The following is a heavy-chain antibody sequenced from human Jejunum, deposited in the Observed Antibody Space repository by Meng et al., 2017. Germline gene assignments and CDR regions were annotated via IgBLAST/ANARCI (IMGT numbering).Heavy chain of an antibody. V-gene: IGHV3-72*01. Sequence: GESLKISCVVSGFTFSDHYMDWFRQAPGRGLEWIGRSRDKARGYTTEYAASVKGRFTISRGDSDNSLYLQMNSLKTEDTAVYYCARDFSGYNRTEYGVFDIWGQGTLVTVSS. CDR2: SRDKARGYTT. J-gene: IGHJ3*02. D-gene: IGHD5-24*01. CDR3: ARDFSGYNRTEYGVFDI. CDR1: GFTFSDHY.